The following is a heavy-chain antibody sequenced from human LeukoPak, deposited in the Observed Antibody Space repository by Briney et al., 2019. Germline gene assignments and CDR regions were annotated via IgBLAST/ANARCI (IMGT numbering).Heavy chain of an antibody. J-gene: IGHJ6*02. Sequence: SGPTLVNPTQTLTXTCTFSGISLSTSGMCVSWIRQPPRKALEWLARIDWDDDKYYSTSLKTRLTISKDTSKNQVVLTMTNMDPVDTSTYYCARIVWGQQLVPPLYYYYGMDVWGQGTTVTVSS. CDR2: IDWDDDK. D-gene: IGHD6-13*01. CDR3: ARIVWGQQLVPPLYYYYGMDV. CDR1: GISLSTSGMC. V-gene: IGHV2-70*11.